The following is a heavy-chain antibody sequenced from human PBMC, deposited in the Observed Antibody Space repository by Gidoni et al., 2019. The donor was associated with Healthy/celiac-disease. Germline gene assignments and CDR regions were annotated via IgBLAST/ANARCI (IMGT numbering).Heavy chain of an antibody. CDR1: GFTFSSHA. J-gene: IGHJ2*01. V-gene: IGHV3-23*01. CDR3: AKDGGLVVVTAIRPYWYFDL. CDR2: ISVRGGST. Sequence: EVQMLASGGGLIQPGGSLRLPCAASGFTFSSHALRWVGPAQGKGLGGVSGISVRGGSTYYVDSGKVRFTISRDNSKNTLYLQRNSLRAEDTAVYYCAKDGGLVVVTAIRPYWYFDLWGRGTLVTVSS. D-gene: IGHD2-21*02.